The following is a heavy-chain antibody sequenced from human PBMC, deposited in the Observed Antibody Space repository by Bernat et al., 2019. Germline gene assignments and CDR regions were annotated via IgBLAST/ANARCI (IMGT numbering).Heavy chain of an antibody. CDR2: ISYDGSNK. D-gene: IGHD5-12*01. J-gene: IGHJ4*02. CDR1: GFTFSSYG. V-gene: IGHV3-30*18. CDR3: GKEHGYGGYDWSDY. Sequence: QVQLVESGGGVVQPWRSLRLSCAASGFTFSSYGMHWVRQAPGKGLEWVAVISYDGSNKYYADSVKGRFTISRDNSKNTLYTEMNSLRAEDTGVYYWGKEHGYGGYDWSDYWGQGTLVTVSS.